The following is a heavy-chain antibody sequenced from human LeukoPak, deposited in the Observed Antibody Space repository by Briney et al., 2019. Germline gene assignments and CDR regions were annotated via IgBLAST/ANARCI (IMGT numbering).Heavy chain of an antibody. CDR3: ARESSGWYWRFDP. D-gene: IGHD6-19*01. J-gene: IGHJ5*02. V-gene: IGHV1-3*01. Sequence: EASVKVPCKASGYTFTSYAMHWVRQAPGQRLEWMGWINAGNGNTKYSQKFQGRVTITRDTSASTAYMELSSLRSEDTAVYYCARESSGWYWRFDPWGQGTLVTVSS. CDR2: INAGNGNT. CDR1: GYTFTSYA.